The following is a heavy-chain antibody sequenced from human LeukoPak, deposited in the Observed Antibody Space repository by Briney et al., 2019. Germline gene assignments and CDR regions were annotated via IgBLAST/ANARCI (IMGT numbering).Heavy chain of an antibody. Sequence: GGSLRLSCAASGFTFSSYWMSWVSHAPGKGLEWVANIKQDGSEKYYVDSVKGRFTISRDNAKNSLYLQMKSLRAEDTAVYYCARGYSRFDYWGQGTLVTVSS. D-gene: IGHD4-11*01. J-gene: IGHJ4*02. CDR1: GFTFSSYW. CDR3: ARGYSRFDY. V-gene: IGHV3-7*04. CDR2: IKQDGSEK.